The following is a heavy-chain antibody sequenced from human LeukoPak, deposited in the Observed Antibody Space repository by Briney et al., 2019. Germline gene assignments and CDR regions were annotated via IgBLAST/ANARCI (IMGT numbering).Heavy chain of an antibody. J-gene: IGHJ4*02. CDR3: ARGPGFDY. CDR1: GGSFSGYY. CDR2: INHSGST. Sequence: SETLSLTCAVYGGSFSGYYWSWIRQPPGKGLEWIGEINHSGSTNYNPSLKSRVTISVDTSKNQFSLKLSSVTAADTAVYYCARGPGFDYWGPGTLVTVSS. V-gene: IGHV4-34*01.